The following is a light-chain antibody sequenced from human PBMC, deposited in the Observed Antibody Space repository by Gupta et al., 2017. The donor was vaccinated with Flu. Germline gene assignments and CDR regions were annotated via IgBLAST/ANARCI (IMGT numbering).Light chain of an antibody. Sequence: DIVMTQSPDSLAVSLGERATINCKSGQSVLYTSNNKNYLAWYQHKPGQPPKLLIYWASTRESGVTDRFSGSGSGTDFTLTISSLQAEDVAVYYCQQYYSAPYTFGGGTKVEIK. J-gene: IGKJ4*01. CDR1: QSVLYTSNNKNY. V-gene: IGKV4-1*01. CDR3: QQYYSAPYT. CDR2: WAS.